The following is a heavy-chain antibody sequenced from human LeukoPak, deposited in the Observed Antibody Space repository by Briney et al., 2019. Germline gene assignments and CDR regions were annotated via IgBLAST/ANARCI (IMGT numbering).Heavy chain of an antibody. CDR2: ISGSGGST. Sequence: GGSLRLSCAASGFIFSSYAMSWVRQAPGKGLEWVSVISGSGGSTYYADSVKGRFTISRDNSKNTLYLQMSSLRAEDTAVYYCAEGGRYCSDTSCYSSSWGQGTLVTVSS. V-gene: IGHV3-23*01. CDR3: AEGGRYCSDTSCYSSS. J-gene: IGHJ4*02. D-gene: IGHD2-15*01. CDR1: GFIFSSYA.